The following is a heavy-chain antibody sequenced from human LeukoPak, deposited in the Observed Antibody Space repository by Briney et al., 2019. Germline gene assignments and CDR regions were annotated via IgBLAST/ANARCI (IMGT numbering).Heavy chain of an antibody. CDR2: INSDGSSI. CDR1: GFTFSNYW. CDR3: ARGSHDFDI. D-gene: IGHD3-10*01. V-gene: IGHV3-74*01. J-gene: IGHJ3*02. Sequence: GGSLRLSCAASGFTFSNYWMHWVGQAPGKGLLWVSRINSDGSSISYADSVKGRFTISRDNANNTLSLQMNSLRAEDTAVYYCARGSHDFDIWGQGTMVTVSS.